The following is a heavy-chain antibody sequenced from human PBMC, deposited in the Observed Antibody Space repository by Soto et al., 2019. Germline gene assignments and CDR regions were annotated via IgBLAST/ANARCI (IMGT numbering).Heavy chain of an antibody. D-gene: IGHD1-20*01. CDR1: GYTFTSYY. CDR2: INPSGGST. J-gene: IGHJ6*02. V-gene: IGHV1-46*01. CDR3: AREPDITGTGHYYYYGMDV. Sequence: GASVKVSCKASGYTFTSYYMHWVRQAPGQGLEWKGIINPSGGSTSYAQKFQGRVTMTRDTSTSTVYMELSRLRSDDTAVYYCAREPDITGTGHYYYYGMDVWGQGTTVTVSS.